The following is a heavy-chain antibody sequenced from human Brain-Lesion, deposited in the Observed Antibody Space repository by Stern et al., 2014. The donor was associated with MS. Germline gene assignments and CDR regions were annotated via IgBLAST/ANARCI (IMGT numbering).Heavy chain of an antibody. J-gene: IGHJ3*01. V-gene: IGHV4-39*01. CDR1: GGSVSSNRYY. CDR2: IYYSGAT. D-gene: IGHD3/OR15-3a*01. Sequence: VQLVESGPGLVKPSETLSLTCSISGGSVSSNRYYWGWIRQPPGKGLEWLGIIYYSGATFYTPPLKSGFPISRDTSKNQFPLTLSSGTAADTAVYYCGRAGLDDTFDVWGQGTMVTVSS. CDR3: GRAGLDDTFDV.